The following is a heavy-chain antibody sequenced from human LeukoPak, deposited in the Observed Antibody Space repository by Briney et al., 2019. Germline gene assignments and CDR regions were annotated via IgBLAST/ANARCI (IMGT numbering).Heavy chain of an antibody. V-gene: IGHV3-30-3*01. CDR2: ISYDGSNK. CDR3: ARAVTYYDILTGS. J-gene: IGHJ5*02. Sequence: PGRSLRLSCAASGFTFSSYAMHWVRQAPGKGLEWVAVISYDGSNKYYADSVKGRFTISRDNSKNTLYLQMNTLRAEDTAVYYCARAVTYYDILTGSWGQRTLVTVSS. D-gene: IGHD3-9*01. CDR1: GFTFSSYA.